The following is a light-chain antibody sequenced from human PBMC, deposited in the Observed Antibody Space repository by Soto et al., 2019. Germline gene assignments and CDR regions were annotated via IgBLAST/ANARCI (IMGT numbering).Light chain of an antibody. CDR1: QSISSN. J-gene: IGKJ1*01. Sequence: EIVLTQSPATLSVSPGERATLSCRASQSISSNLAWYRQKPGQAPRLLIYGPSTRATGVPARFSGSGSGTEFTLTISSLQSEDFAMYYCQQYTHWPVWSFGQGTKVEIK. V-gene: IGKV3-15*01. CDR3: QQYTHWPVWS. CDR2: GPS.